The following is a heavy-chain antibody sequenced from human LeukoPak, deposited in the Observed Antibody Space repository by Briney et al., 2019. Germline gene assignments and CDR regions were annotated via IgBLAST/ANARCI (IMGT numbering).Heavy chain of an antibody. Sequence: ASVKASCKASGYTFTGYYMHWVRQAPGQGLEWMGWINPNSGGTNYAQKFQGRVTMTRDTSISTAYMELSRLRSDDTAVYYCARFDWLLYNAFDIWGQGTMVTVSS. J-gene: IGHJ3*02. CDR1: GYTFTGYY. V-gene: IGHV1-2*02. D-gene: IGHD3-9*01. CDR3: ARFDWLLYNAFDI. CDR2: INPNSGGT.